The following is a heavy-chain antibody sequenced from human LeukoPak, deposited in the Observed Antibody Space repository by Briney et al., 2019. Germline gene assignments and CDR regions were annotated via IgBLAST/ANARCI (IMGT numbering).Heavy chain of an antibody. CDR3: ATNPNSYGPDY. D-gene: IGHD5-18*01. CDR1: GYTFTGRY. CDR2: IDPNSGVT. J-gene: IGHJ4*02. V-gene: IGHV1-2*06. Sequence: ASVKVSCKASGYTFTGRYMHWVRQAPGQGLEWMGRIDPNSGVTNLAQKFQGRVTMTRDTSVSTAYMELSGLGSGDTAVYYCATNPNSYGPDYWGQGTLVTVSS.